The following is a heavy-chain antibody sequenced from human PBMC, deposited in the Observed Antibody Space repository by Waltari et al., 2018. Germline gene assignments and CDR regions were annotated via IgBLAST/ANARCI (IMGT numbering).Heavy chain of an antibody. Sequence: EVQLVDSGGDLVHPGGSLRLSCAASGFMFSNYARTWVRQAPGKGLEWVASVSGNGATTYYADSVRGRFTIARDNSENTLYLQMDRLRADDTAVYYCAKDFDTSGYFPLGSWGQGTLVTVSS. CDR2: VSGNGATT. J-gene: IGHJ5*02. D-gene: IGHD3-22*01. CDR1: GFMFSNYA. CDR3: AKDFDTSGYFPLGS. V-gene: IGHV3-23*04.